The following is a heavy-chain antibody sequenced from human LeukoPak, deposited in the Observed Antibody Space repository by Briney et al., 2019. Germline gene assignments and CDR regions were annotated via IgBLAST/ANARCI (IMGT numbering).Heavy chain of an antibody. D-gene: IGHD3-10*01. CDR2: IYYSGST. J-gene: IGHJ4*02. Sequence: ASETLSLTCTVSGGSISSGGYYWSWIRQHPGKGLEWIGYIYYSGSTYYNPSLKSRVTISVDTSKNQFSLKLSSVTAADTAVYYCARGSYGSGSYAWDYWGQGTLVTVSS. CDR1: GGSISSGGYY. V-gene: IGHV4-31*03. CDR3: ARGSYGSGSYAWDY.